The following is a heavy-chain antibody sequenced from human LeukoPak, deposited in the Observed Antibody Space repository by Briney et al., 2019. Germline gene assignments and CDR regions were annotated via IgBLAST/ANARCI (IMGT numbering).Heavy chain of an antibody. D-gene: IGHD3-22*01. CDR1: GFTFDDYA. V-gene: IGHV3-43*02. CDR2: ISGDGGST. Sequence: GGSLRLSCAASGFTFDDYAMHWVRQAPGKGLEWVSLISGDGGSTYYADSVKGRFTISRDNAKNTLYLQMNSLRAEDTAVYYCARSFKDSSGYDYVDSFDIWGQGTMVTVSS. J-gene: IGHJ3*02. CDR3: ARSFKDSSGYDYVDSFDI.